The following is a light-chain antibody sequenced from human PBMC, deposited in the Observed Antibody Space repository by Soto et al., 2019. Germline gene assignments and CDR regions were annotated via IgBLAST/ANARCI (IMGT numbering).Light chain of an antibody. CDR1: QSVSSSY. V-gene: IGKV3-20*01. J-gene: IGKJ1*01. CDR2: GAS. Sequence: EIVLTQSPGTLSLSPGERATLSCRASQSVSSSYLAWYQQKPGQAPGLLIYGASSRATGIPDRFSGSGSGTDFTLTISRLVPEDFAVYYCQQYGSSPWTFGQGTKVEIK. CDR3: QQYGSSPWT.